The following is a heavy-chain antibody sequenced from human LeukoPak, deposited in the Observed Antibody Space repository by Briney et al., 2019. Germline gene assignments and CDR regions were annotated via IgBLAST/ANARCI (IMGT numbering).Heavy chain of an antibody. J-gene: IGHJ6*02. CDR3: ARNNGMDV. Sequence: GGSLRLSCEASGSALSSHWMTWVRQVPGRGPEWVANVNRDGSETYYLDSVKGRFTISKDNAKNSLYLQMNSLRAEDTALYHCARNNGMDVWGQGTTVIVSS. CDR1: GSALSSHW. V-gene: IGHV3-7*03. CDR2: VNRDGSET.